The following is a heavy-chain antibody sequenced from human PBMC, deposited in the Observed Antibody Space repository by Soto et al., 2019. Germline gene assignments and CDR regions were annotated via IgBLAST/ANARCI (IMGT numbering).Heavy chain of an antibody. D-gene: IGHD2-8*01. J-gene: IGHJ4*02. Sequence: QVQLVQSGAEVKEPGASVRVSCKASGYIFTTHSLHWARQAPGQGLEWMGWIIVSHGSPRYAHQFQGRVTFETDTFTSTAYMDLTRLTPEDTAVYYCAREPEDGVPGDYWGQGTPVVVSS. CDR3: AREPEDGVPGDY. V-gene: IGHV1-3*01. CDR2: IIVSHGSP. CDR1: GYIFTTHS.